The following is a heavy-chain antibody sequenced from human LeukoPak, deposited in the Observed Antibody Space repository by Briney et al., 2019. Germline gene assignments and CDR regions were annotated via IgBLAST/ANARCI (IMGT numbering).Heavy chain of an antibody. V-gene: IGHV4-30-4*01. D-gene: IGHD6-19*01. Sequence: SQTLSLTCTVSGGSISSGDYYWSWIRQPPGKGLEWIGYIYYSGSTYYNPSLKSRVTISVDTSKNQFSLKLSSVTAADTAVYYCARHSDDSGWYEPEAPFDYWGQGTLVTVSS. CDR3: ARHSDDSGWYEPEAPFDY. J-gene: IGHJ4*02. CDR1: GGSISSGDYY. CDR2: IYYSGST.